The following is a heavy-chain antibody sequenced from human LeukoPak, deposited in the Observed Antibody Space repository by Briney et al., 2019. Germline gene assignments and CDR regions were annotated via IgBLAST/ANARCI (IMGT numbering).Heavy chain of an antibody. CDR1: GYTFTGYY. J-gene: IGHJ5*02. Sequence: ASVKVSCKASGYTFTGYYMHWVRQAPGQGLEWMGRINPNIGGTNYAQKFQGRVTMTRDTSISTAYMELGRLRSDDTAVYYCARDVGQGWFDPWGQGTLVTVSS. CDR2: INPNIGGT. D-gene: IGHD2-15*01. V-gene: IGHV1-2*06. CDR3: ARDVGQGWFDP.